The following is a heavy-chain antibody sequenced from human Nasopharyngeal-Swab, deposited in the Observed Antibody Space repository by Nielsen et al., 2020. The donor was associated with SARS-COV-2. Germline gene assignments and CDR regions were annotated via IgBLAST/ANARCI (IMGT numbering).Heavy chain of an antibody. J-gene: IGHJ6*02. CDR3: ARDGLDYDFWSAYFMDV. Sequence: GESLKISCAASGFTFNNYNFNWVRQAPGTRLEWVSSISSSSSYIYYADSVKGRFTISSDNAKNSLYLQMNSLRAEDTAIYYCARDGLDYDFWSAYFMDVWGQGTTVTVSS. CDR1: GFTFNNYN. V-gene: IGHV3-21*01. CDR2: ISSSSSYI. D-gene: IGHD3-3*01.